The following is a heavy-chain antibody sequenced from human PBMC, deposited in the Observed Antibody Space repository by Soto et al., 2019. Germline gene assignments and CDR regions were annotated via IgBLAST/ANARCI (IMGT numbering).Heavy chain of an antibody. J-gene: IGHJ6*02. CDR2: IWYDGSNK. CDR3: VRPRPSGENSGMDV. Sequence: PGGSLRLSCAASGFTFSSYGMHWVRQAPGKGLEWVAVIWYDGSNKYYADSVEGRFTISRDSSKNTLFLQMDSLRAEDTAVYYCVRPRPSGENSGMDVWGQGTTVTVSS. V-gene: IGHV3-33*01. D-gene: IGHD3-16*01. CDR1: GFTFSSYG.